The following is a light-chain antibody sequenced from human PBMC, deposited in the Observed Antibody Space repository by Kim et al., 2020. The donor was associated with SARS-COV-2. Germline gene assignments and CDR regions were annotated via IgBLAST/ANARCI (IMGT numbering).Light chain of an antibody. J-gene: IGKJ1*01. CDR1: QSISGL. V-gene: IGKV1-5*03. Sequence: ASVGDRVTSTCRASQSISGLLAWYQQKPGKAPKVLLYQASNLESGVPSRFSGSGSGTEFTLTISGLQPDDFATYYCHQYKTYSWAFGQGTKVEIK. CDR2: QAS. CDR3: HQYKTYSWA.